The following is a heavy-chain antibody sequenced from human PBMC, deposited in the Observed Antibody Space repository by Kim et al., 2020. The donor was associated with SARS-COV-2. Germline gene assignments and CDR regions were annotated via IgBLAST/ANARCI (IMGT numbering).Heavy chain of an antibody. CDR1: GGSFSGYY. CDR2: INHSGST. V-gene: IGHV4-34*01. CDR3: ARGTRQWLVPGPYYYYMD. Sequence: SETLSLTCAVYGGSFSGYYWSWIRQPPGKGLEWIWEINHSGSTNYNPSLKSRVTITVDTSKNQFSLKRSAVTAADTDVYYCARGTRQWLVPGPYYYYMD. D-gene: IGHD6-19*01. J-gene: IGHJ6*03.